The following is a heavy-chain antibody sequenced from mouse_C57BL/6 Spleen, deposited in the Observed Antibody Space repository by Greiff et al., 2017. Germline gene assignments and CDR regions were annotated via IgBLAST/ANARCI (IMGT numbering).Heavy chain of an antibody. D-gene: IGHD4-1*01. CDR3: ARRLTGNWYFDV. Sequence: QVQLQQPGAELVMPGASVKLSCKASGYTFTSYWMHWVKQRPGQGLEWIGEIDPSDSYTNYNQKFKGKSTLTVDKSSSTAYMQLSSLTSEDSAVYYCARRLTGNWYFDVWGTGTTVTVSS. V-gene: IGHV1-69*01. CDR2: IDPSDSYT. CDR1: GYTFTSYW. J-gene: IGHJ1*03.